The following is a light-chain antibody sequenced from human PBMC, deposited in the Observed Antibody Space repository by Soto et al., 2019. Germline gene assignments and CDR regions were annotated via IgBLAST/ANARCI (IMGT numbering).Light chain of an antibody. CDR1: SGHSSYI. J-gene: IGLJ7*01. Sequence: QTVLTQSSSASASLGSSVKLTCTLSSGHSSYIIAWHQQQPGKAPRYLMKLEGSGSYNKGSGVPDRFSGSSSGADRYLTLSKLQSEDEADYYCETWDSNTRVFGGGTQLTVL. CDR2: LEGSGSY. CDR3: ETWDSNTRV. V-gene: IGLV4-60*03.